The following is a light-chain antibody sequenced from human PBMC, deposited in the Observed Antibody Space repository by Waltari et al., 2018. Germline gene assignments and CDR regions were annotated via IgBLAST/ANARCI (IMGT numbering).Light chain of an antibody. J-gene: IGLJ3*02. CDR2: VNSDGSH. Sequence: QLVLTQSPSASASLGASVKLTCTLSSGHSSHVIPWHQQQPGKGPRYLMKVNSDGSHSKGDKIPDRFSGSSSGAERYLTISSLQSEDEADYYCQTGGHGTWVFGGGTKLTVL. V-gene: IGLV4-69*01. CDR3: QTGGHGTWV. CDR1: SGHSSHV.